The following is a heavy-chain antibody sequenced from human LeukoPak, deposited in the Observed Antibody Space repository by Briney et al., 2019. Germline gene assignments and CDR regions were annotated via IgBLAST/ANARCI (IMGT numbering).Heavy chain of an antibody. CDR2: INHSGST. Sequence: PSETLSLTCAVYGGSFSGYYWSWIRQPPGKGLEWIGEINHSGSTNYNPSLKSRVTISVDTSKNQFSLKLSSVTAADTAVYYCARWGGQWLSWFDPWGQGTLVTVSS. J-gene: IGHJ5*02. CDR3: ARWGGQWLSWFDP. D-gene: IGHD6-19*01. V-gene: IGHV4-34*01. CDR1: GGSFSGYY.